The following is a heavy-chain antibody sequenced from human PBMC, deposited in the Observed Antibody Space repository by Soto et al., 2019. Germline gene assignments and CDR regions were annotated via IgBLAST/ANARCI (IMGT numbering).Heavy chain of an antibody. CDR3: ARDLGYCISTSCYNYYYGMDV. J-gene: IGHJ6*02. V-gene: IGHV1-18*01. CDR2: ISAYNGNT. Sequence: GASVKVSCKASGYTFTSYGISWVRQAPGQGLEWMGWISAYNGNTNYAQKLQGRVTMTTDTSTSTAYMELRSLRSDDTAVYYCARDLGYCISTSCYNYYYGMDVWGQGTTVTVSS. CDR1: GYTFTSYG. D-gene: IGHD2-2*02.